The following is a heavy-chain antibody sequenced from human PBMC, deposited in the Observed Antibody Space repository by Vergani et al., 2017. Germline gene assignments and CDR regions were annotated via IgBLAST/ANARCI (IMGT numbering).Heavy chain of an antibody. CDR3: AKRNSSGYYDGRSFDY. V-gene: IGHV3-23*04. D-gene: IGHD3-22*01. J-gene: IGHJ4*02. CDR2: ISGSGGST. CDR1: GFTFDDYA. Sequence: EVQLVESGGGLVQPGRSLRLSCAASGFTFDDYAMHWVRQAPGKGLEWVSGISGSGGSTYYADSVKGRFTISRDNSKNTLYLQMNSLRAEDTAVYYCAKRNSSGYYDGRSFDYWGQGTLVTVSS.